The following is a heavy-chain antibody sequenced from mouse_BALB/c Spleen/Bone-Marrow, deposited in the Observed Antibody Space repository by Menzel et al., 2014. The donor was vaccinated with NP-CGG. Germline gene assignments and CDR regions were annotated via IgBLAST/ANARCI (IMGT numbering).Heavy chain of an antibody. CDR1: GYTFTDYE. V-gene: IGHV1-15*01. CDR2: IDPETGGN. D-gene: IGHD4-1*01. Sequence: QVQLKESGAELVRPGASVTLSCKASGYTFTDYEIHRVKQTPVHDLEWIGAIDPETGGNAYNQKFKGKATLTADKSSSTAYMELRSLTSEDSAVYYCTRNWDDYFDYWGQGTTLTVSS. CDR3: TRNWDDYFDY. J-gene: IGHJ2*01.